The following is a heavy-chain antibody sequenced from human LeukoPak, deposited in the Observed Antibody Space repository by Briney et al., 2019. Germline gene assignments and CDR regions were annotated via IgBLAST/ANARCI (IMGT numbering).Heavy chain of an antibody. Sequence: SETLSLTCAVYGGSFSGYYWSWIRQPPGKGLEWIGEINHNGSTNYNPSLKSRVTISVDTSKNQFSLKLSSVTAADTAVYYCARGRRVVRYSSSWYTGPKYNWFDPWGQGTLVTVSS. CDR3: ARGRRVVRYSSSWYTGPKYNWFDP. CDR2: INHNGST. CDR1: GGSFSGYY. V-gene: IGHV4-34*01. J-gene: IGHJ5*02. D-gene: IGHD6-13*01.